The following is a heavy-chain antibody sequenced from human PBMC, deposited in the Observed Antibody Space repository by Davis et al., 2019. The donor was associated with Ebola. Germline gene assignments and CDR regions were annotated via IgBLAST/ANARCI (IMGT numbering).Heavy chain of an antibody. CDR2: IYYSWSN. D-gene: IGHD3-3*01. Sequence: MPGGSLRLSCTVSGGSISTYYWSWTRQLPGKGPEWIGHIYYSWSNNHKSSLKSRVTISVHTSKNQYSLKLSSVTAADTAVYYCARVPRSYDFWSGRYSYHGVDVWGQGTTVTVS. CDR1: GGSISTYY. V-gene: IGHV4-59*01. J-gene: IGHJ6*02. CDR3: ARVPRSYDFWSGRYSYHGVDV.